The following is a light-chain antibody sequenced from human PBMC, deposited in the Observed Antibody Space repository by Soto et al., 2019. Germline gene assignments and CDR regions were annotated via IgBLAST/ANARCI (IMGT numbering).Light chain of an antibody. Sequence: EIVMTQSPATLSVSTGERATLSCRASQSVNINLAWYQQKPGQAPRLLIYGTSTRATGVPARFSGSGSGTEFTLTISNLQSEDFAVYYCQQYNDWPPLTFGGGTNVDI. CDR2: GTS. CDR1: QSVNIN. V-gene: IGKV3-15*01. J-gene: IGKJ4*01. CDR3: QQYNDWPPLT.